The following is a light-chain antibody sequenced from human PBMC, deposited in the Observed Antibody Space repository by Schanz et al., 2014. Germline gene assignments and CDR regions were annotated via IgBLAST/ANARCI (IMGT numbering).Light chain of an antibody. CDR1: QSVSSSY. V-gene: IGKV3-20*01. CDR3: QQYGSSPYT. J-gene: IGKJ2*01. CDR2: AAS. Sequence: EIVLTQSPGTLSLSPGERATLSCRASQSVSSSYFAWYQQKPGQAPSLLIYAASSRATGIPDRFSGSGSGTDFTLTISRLEPEDFAVYYCQQYGSSPYTFGQGTKVEI.